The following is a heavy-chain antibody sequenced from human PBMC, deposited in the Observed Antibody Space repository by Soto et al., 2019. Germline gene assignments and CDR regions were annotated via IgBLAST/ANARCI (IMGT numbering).Heavy chain of an antibody. V-gene: IGHV3-33*01. CDR3: ARDDDYEGNGLDY. J-gene: IGHJ4*02. Sequence: QVHLVESGGGVVQPGRSLRLSCVASGFTFSRYGMHWLRQAPGEGLEWMAVIVNDGSNRDHADSVKGRFTISRDNSKNTLYLQMYSLGVEDTAMYYCARDDDYEGNGLDYWGQGTLVTVSS. CDR2: IVNDGSNR. D-gene: IGHD4-17*01. CDR1: GFTFSRYG.